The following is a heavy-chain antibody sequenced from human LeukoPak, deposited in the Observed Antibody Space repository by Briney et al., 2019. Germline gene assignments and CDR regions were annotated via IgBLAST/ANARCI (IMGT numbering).Heavy chain of an antibody. CDR3: ASISDLLYYFDS. CDR2: IYTGGNT. CDR1: GFTVSSNY. J-gene: IGHJ4*02. Sequence: HPGGSLRLSCAASGFTVSSNYMSWVRQSPGKGLEWLSLIYTGGNTYYADSVKGRFTLSRDNSKNTVYLQMSSLRVEDTAVYFCASISDLLYYFDSWGQGTLVTVSS. V-gene: IGHV3-66*01.